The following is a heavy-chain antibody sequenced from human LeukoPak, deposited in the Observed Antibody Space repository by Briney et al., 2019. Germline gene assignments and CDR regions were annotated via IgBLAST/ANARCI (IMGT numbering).Heavy chain of an antibody. Sequence: SETLSLTCIVSGYSISGGYYWDWIRQPPGKGLEWIGSIYHRGITYYNPSLKSRVTISVDTSKNNFSLTLNSVTAADTAVHYCARSLDYYDSSGQKYWGQGILVTVSS. CDR1: GYSISGGYY. J-gene: IGHJ4*02. CDR2: IYHRGIT. CDR3: ARSLDYYDSSGQKY. V-gene: IGHV4-38-2*02. D-gene: IGHD3-22*01.